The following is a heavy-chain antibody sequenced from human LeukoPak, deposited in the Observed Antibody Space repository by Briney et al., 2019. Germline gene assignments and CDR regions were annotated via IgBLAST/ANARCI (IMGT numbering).Heavy chain of an antibody. V-gene: IGHV3-20*04. J-gene: IGHJ4*02. CDR3: ARERGCGGDCYYFDY. CDR1: GFAFDDYA. CDR2: INWNGAGT. D-gene: IGHD2-21*02. Sequence: PGGSLRLSCAASGFAFDDYAVSWVRQAPGKGLEWVSSINWNGAGTGYTDSVKGRFTISRDNAKNSLYLQMNSLRAEDTAFYYCARERGCGGDCYYFDYWGQGTLVTVSS.